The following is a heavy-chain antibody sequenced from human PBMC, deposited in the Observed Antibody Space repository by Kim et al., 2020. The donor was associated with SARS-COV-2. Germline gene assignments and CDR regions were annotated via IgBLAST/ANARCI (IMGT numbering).Heavy chain of an antibody. CDR3: ARDRLVAVAVYYYYGMDV. D-gene: IGHD6-19*01. V-gene: IGHV3-30*04. J-gene: IGHJ6*02. Sequence: GGSLRLSCAASGFTFSSYAMHWVRQAPGKGLEWVAVISYDGSNKYYADSVKGRFTISRDNPKNTLYLQMNSLRAEDTAVYYCARDRLVAVAVYYYYGMDVWGQGTTVTVSS. CDR2: ISYDGSNK. CDR1: GFTFSSYA.